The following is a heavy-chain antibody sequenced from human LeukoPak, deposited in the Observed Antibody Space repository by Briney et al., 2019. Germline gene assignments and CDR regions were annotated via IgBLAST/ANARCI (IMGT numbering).Heavy chain of an antibody. CDR3: ARGDSYDYVWGSYRYTHDY. Sequence: AASAKVSCKASGYTFTGYYMHWVRQAPGQGLEWMGRINPNSGGTNYAQKFQGRVTMTRDTSISTAYMELGRLRSDDTAVYYCARGDSYDYVWGSYRYTHDYWGQGTLVTVSS. D-gene: IGHD3-16*02. V-gene: IGHV1-2*06. CDR1: GYTFTGYY. CDR2: INPNSGGT. J-gene: IGHJ4*02.